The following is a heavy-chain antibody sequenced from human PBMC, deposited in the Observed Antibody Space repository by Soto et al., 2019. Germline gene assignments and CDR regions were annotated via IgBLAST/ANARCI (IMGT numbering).Heavy chain of an antibody. CDR1: GGSIRSYY. V-gene: IGHV4-59*12. Sequence: PSETLSLTCTVSGGSIRSYYWSWIRQPPGKGLEWIGSIYYSGSTNYKPSLKSRVTISVDTSKNQFSLKLNSLRAEDTAVYYCARDYNPMTTVPHFDYWGQGTLVTVSS. CDR2: IYYSGST. J-gene: IGHJ4*02. D-gene: IGHD4-17*01. CDR3: ARDYNPMTTVPHFDY.